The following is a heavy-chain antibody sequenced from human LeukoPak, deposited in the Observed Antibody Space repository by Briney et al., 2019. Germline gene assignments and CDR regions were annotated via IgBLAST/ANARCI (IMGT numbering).Heavy chain of an antibody. CDR2: IRSNTYGGTT. CDR1: GFTFGDDA. CDR3: TSGLWTY. J-gene: IGHJ4*02. Sequence: GGSLRLSCTASGFTFGDDAMSWVRQAPGKGLEWVGFIRSNTYGGTTQYAASVKGRFTVSRDDSKSIAYLQMSSLKTEDTAVYYCTSGLWTYWGQGTLVTVSS. D-gene: IGHD3/OR15-3a*01. V-gene: IGHV3-49*04.